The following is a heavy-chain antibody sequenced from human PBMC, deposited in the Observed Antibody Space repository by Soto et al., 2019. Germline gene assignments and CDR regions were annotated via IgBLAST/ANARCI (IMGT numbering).Heavy chain of an antibody. Sequence: ASVKVSCKASGYTFTSYYMHWVRQAPGQGLEWMGIINPSGGSTSYAQKFQGRVTMTRDTSTSTVYMELSSLRSEDTAVYYCAREADYDFWSGYYLDYWGQGTLVTVSS. CDR3: AREADYDFWSGYYLDY. D-gene: IGHD3-3*01. V-gene: IGHV1-46*01. CDR1: GYTFTSYY. J-gene: IGHJ4*02. CDR2: INPSGGST.